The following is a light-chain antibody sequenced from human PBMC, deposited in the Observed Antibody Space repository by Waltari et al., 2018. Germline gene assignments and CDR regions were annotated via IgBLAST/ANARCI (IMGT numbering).Light chain of an antibody. Sequence: HSALTQPASVSGSPGQSITISCTGTSSDLGVANYVSWYQQYPGKAPKVIIYEVTKRPSGFSNRFSGSKSGNTASLTISGLQAEDEADYYCSSYSTISSPVQFGGGTTLTVL. CDR1: SSDLGVANY. V-gene: IGLV2-14*01. CDR3: SSYSTISSPVQ. J-gene: IGLJ2*01. CDR2: EVT.